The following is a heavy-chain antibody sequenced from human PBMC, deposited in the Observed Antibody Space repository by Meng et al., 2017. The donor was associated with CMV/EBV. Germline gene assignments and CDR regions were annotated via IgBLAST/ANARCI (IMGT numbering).Heavy chain of an antibody. CDR1: GGSFSGYY. CDR3: ARGGGEEYYFDY. J-gene: IGHJ4*02. D-gene: IGHD3-10*01. CDR2: INHSGST. V-gene: IGHV4-34*01. Sequence: QVQRQQGGAGLLKPSETLSLTCAVYGGSFSGYYWSWIRQPPGKGLEWIGEINHSGSTNYNPSLKSRVTISVDTSKNQFSLKLSSVTAADTAVYYCARGGGEEYYFDYWGQGTLVTVSS.